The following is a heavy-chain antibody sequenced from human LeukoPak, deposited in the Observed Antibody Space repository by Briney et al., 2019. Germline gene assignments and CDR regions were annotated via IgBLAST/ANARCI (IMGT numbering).Heavy chain of an antibody. Sequence: PSETLSLTCSVSGASTTSYYWNWIRQAPGKGLEWIGYIYSDGTTSYSPSLRSRVTISIDTSRNQFSLKLSSVTAADTAVYYCVLSRGLNSKPDYWGQGILVTVSS. CDR2: IYSDGTT. J-gene: IGHJ4*02. CDR3: VLSRGLNSKPDY. CDR1: GASTTSYY. V-gene: IGHV4-59*01. D-gene: IGHD2/OR15-2a*01.